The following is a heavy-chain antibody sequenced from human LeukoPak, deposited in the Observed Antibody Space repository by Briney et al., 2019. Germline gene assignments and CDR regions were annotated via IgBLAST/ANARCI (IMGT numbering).Heavy chain of an antibody. CDR3: ARGRSNFEFDY. V-gene: IGHV1-46*01. CDR2: INPSGGST. CDR1: GYTFTSYY. D-gene: IGHD4/OR15-4a*01. Sequence: ASVKVSCKASGYTFTSYYMHWVRQAPGQGLEWMGIINPSGGSTSYAQKFQGRVTITRDTSTSTVYTELSSLRSEDTAVYYCARGRSNFEFDYWGQGTLVTVSS. J-gene: IGHJ4*02.